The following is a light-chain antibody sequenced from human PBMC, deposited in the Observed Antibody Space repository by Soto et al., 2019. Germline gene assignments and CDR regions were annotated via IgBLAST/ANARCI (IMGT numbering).Light chain of an antibody. CDR1: QSVSSSY. V-gene: IGKV3-20*01. CDR2: GAS. Sequence: EIVLTQSPGTLSLSPGERATLSCRASQSVSSSYLAWYQQKPGQAPRLLIYGASSRATGIPARFSGSGSGTDFTLNTSRLEAEDFAVYYCQQYGSSPETFGQGTKVEIK. J-gene: IGKJ1*01. CDR3: QQYGSSPET.